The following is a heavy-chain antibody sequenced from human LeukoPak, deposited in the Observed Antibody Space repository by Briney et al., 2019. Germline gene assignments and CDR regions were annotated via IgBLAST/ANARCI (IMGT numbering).Heavy chain of an antibody. Sequence: GGSLRLSCAASGFPFSAYSMNWVRQAPGKGLEWVSSISGSSGYLYYADSVKGRFTISRDNAKSSLYLHMNSLRAEDTAVYYCAKAYYDSSGYSYYFDYWSQGTLVTVSS. V-gene: IGHV3-21*01. CDR1: GFPFSAYS. CDR3: AKAYYDSSGYSYYFDY. CDR2: ISGSSGYL. J-gene: IGHJ4*02. D-gene: IGHD3-22*01.